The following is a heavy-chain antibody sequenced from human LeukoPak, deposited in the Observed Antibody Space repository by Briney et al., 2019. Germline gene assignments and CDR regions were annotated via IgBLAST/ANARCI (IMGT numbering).Heavy chain of an antibody. D-gene: IGHD2-21*01. J-gene: IGHJ3*02. Sequence: SETLSLTCTVSGGSISSYHWIWIRQPPGKGLEWIGYIHYSGSTNSNPSLKSRVTTSVDTSKKQFSLKLRSVTAADTAVDYCARSVSWGLLVRDDAFDIWGQGTMVTVSS. CDR2: IHYSGST. V-gene: IGHV4-59*08. CDR1: GGSISSYH. CDR3: ARSVSWGLLVRDDAFDI.